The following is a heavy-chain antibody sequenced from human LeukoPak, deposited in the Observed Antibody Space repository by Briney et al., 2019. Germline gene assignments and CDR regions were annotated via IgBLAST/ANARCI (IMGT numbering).Heavy chain of an antibody. CDR1: GYTFTTYY. CDR2: INPSGGST. Sequence: ASVKVSCKASGYTFTTYYMHWVRQAPGQGLEWMGIINPSGGSTTYAQKFQGRVTVTRDTSTSTVHMELSGLRSEDTAVYYCARDQEGFDYWGQGTLVTVSS. V-gene: IGHV1-46*01. CDR3: ARDQEGFDY. J-gene: IGHJ4*02.